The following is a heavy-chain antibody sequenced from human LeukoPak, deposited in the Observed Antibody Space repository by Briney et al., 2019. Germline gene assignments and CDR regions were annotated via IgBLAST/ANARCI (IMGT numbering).Heavy chain of an antibody. CDR1: GYTFTIYD. CDR2: MNPNSGNT. V-gene: IGHV1-8*01. CDR3: ARGGDYDYIWGSYRSNAFDI. D-gene: IGHD3-16*02. Sequence: GASVTISFKSAGYTFTIYDINWMRQAPGQGLGWMGWMNPNSGNTGYAQKFQGRVTMTRNTSISTAYMELSSLRSEDTAVYYCARGGDYDYIWGSYRSNAFDIWGQGTMVTVSS. J-gene: IGHJ3*02.